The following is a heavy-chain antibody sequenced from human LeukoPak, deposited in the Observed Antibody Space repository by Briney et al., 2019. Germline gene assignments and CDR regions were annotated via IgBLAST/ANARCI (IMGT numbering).Heavy chain of an antibody. CDR3: ARRLDRAWGELGY. V-gene: IGHV3-30*02. J-gene: IGHJ4*02. D-gene: IGHD1-26*01. CDR2: IRSDGSNK. CDR1: GLSFSSYG. Sequence: PGGTLRLSCAGSGLSFSSYGMHWVRQAPGKGPEWMAFIRSDGSNKYYADSVKGRFTISRDNSKNTFYLQMNSLRAEDTAVYYCARRLDRAWGELGYWGQGTLVTVSS.